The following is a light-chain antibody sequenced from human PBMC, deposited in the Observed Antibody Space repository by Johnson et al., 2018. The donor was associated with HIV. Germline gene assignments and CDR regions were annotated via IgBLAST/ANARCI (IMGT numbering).Light chain of an antibody. Sequence: QSVLTQPPSVSAAPGQKVTISCSGSSSNIGNNYVSWYQQLPGTAPKLLIYDNNKRPSGIPDRFSGSKSGTSATLGITGLQTGDEADYYCGTWYSSLSAFFGTGTKVTVL. V-gene: IGLV1-51*01. CDR1: SSNIGNNY. CDR2: DNN. CDR3: GTWYSSLSAF. J-gene: IGLJ1*01.